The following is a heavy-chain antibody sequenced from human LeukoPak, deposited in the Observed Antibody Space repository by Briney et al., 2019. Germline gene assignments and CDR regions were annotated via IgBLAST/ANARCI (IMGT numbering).Heavy chain of an antibody. Sequence: SETLPLTCTVSGGSISSYYWSWIRQPPGKGLEWIGYIYYSGSTNYNPSLKSRVTISVDTSKNQFSLKLSSVTAADTAVYYCARASVVQKGLFDPWGQGTLVIVSS. V-gene: IGHV4-59*01. CDR2: IYYSGST. CDR3: ARASVVQKGLFDP. CDR1: GGSISSYY. J-gene: IGHJ5*02. D-gene: IGHD2-15*01.